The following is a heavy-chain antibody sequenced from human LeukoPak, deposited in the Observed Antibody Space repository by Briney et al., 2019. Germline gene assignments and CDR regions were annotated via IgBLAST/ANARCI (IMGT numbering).Heavy chain of an antibody. V-gene: IGHV4-59*01. J-gene: IGHJ4*02. CDR2: IYNSETT. CDR3: ARDRRKLGLDY. D-gene: IGHD1-26*01. CDR1: AVSISSYN. Sequence: SETLSCTATGYAVSISSYNWSWIRQPPGHGLKWIVYIYNSETTNSNPSLRSRVTISVDTSKNQFSLKLSSVTAADTDVYYCARDRRKLGLDYWGQGTLVTVSS.